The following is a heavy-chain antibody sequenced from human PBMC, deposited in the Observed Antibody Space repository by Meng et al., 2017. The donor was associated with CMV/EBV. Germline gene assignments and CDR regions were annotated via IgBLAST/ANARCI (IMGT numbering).Heavy chain of an antibody. CDR3: ARGGDWFDP. Sequence: LLLQRRGGRAKHSVTLSRTRAVHDGSFGGYYDSWIRQLPGEGWEWFGEINHSGSTNSSPSLKSRVTISVDTSKNQISLKLSSVTAANTSVYYCARGGDWFDPWGQGTLVTVSS. J-gene: IGHJ5*02. CDR2: INHSGST. CDR1: DGSFGGYY. V-gene: IGHV4-34*01.